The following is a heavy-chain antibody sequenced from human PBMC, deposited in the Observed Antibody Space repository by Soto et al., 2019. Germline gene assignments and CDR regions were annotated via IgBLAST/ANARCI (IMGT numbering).Heavy chain of an antibody. J-gene: IGHJ4*01. Sequence: PSETLSLTCTFSVYSISFGSYWAWIRQPPGKGPEWIASIYHGGTTFYNPSLKSRITISVDTSNNQFSLKLTSVTAADTAVYYCARVHVMVVAGSTFDYWGHGTLVTVSS. CDR3: ARVHVMVVAGSTFDY. D-gene: IGHD6-19*01. CDR2: IYHGGTT. CDR1: VYSISFGSY. V-gene: IGHV4-38-2*02.